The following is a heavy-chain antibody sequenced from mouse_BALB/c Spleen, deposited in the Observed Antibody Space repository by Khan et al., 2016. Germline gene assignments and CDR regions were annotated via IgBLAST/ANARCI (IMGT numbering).Heavy chain of an antibody. J-gene: IGHJ4*01. CDR1: GYTFTSYW. D-gene: IGHD2-14*01. Sequence: QVQLQQSGAELVRPGASVKLSFKASGYTFTSYWINWVRQRPGQGLEWIGNIYPSDRYTNYNQKFKDKATWTVDKSSSSAYMQLSSPTSEDSAVYYCTRDGVRRRSSAMVYWGQGTSVTVSS. CDR2: IYPSDRYT. V-gene: IGHV1-69*02. CDR3: TRDGVRRRSSAMVY.